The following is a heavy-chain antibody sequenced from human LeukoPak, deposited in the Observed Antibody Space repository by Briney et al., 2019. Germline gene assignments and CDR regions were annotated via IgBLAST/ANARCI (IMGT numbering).Heavy chain of an antibody. J-gene: IGHJ3*02. CDR3: ARVSVAGAVIDAFDM. CDR2: ISGSSVYI. CDR1: GFTFSSYT. D-gene: IGHD6-19*01. Sequence: GGSLRLSCAASGFTFSSYTMNWVRQAPGKGLEWVSCISGSSVYIYYADSLKGRFTIPRDNAKNSLYLQMNGLRAEDTAVYYCARVSVAGAVIDAFDMWGQGTMVTVSS. V-gene: IGHV3-21*01.